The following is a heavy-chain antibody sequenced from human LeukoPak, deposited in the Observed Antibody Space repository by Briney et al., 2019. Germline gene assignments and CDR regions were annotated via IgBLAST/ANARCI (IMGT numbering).Heavy chain of an antibody. CDR2: IYHSGST. CDR1: GYSISSGYY. Sequence: SETLSLTCTVSGYSISSGYYWGWIRQPPGKGLEWIGSIYHSGSTYYNPSLKSRVTISVDTSKNQFSLKLSSVTAADTAVYYCASRIVVVPAAISRGENWFDPWGQGTLVTVSS. J-gene: IGHJ5*02. V-gene: IGHV4-38-2*02. D-gene: IGHD2-2*02. CDR3: ASRIVVVPAAISRGENWFDP.